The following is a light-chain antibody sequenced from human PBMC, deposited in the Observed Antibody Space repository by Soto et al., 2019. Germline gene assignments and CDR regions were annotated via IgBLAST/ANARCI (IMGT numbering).Light chain of an antibody. J-gene: IGKJ2*01. Sequence: DIQMTQSPSTLSASVGDRVTITCRASQSISSWLAWYQQKPGKVPKLLIYKASSLESGVPSRFSGSGSGTEFTLIISCLQPDDFATYYCQQYNIYPYTFGQGTKLEIK. CDR2: KAS. V-gene: IGKV1-5*03. CDR1: QSISSW. CDR3: QQYNIYPYT.